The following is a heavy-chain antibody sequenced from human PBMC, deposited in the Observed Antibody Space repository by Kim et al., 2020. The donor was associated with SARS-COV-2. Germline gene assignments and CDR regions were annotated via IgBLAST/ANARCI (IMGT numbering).Heavy chain of an antibody. CDR2: ISGSGGST. CDR3: AKDLMYSSSSYHYYGMDV. V-gene: IGHV3-23*01. J-gene: IGHJ6*02. CDR1: GFTFSSYA. D-gene: IGHD6-6*01. Sequence: GGSLRLSCAASGFTFSSYAMSWVRQAPGKGLEWVSAISGSGGSTYYADSVKGRFTISRDNSKNTLYLQMNSLRAEDTAVYYCAKDLMYSSSSYHYYGMDVWGQGTTVTVSS.